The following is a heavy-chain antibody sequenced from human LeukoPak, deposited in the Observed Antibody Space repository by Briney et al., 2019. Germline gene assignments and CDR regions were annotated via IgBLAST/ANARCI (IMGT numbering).Heavy chain of an antibody. V-gene: IGHV1-8*01. Sequence: ASVKVSCKASGYTFTSYDINWVRQATGQGLEWMGWMNPNSGNTGYARKFQGRVTMTRSTSISTAYMELSSLRSEDTAVYYCARGRMVRGVTWWFDPWGQGTLVTVSS. CDR1: GYTFTSYD. D-gene: IGHD3-10*01. J-gene: IGHJ5*02. CDR3: ARGRMVRGVTWWFDP. CDR2: MNPNSGNT.